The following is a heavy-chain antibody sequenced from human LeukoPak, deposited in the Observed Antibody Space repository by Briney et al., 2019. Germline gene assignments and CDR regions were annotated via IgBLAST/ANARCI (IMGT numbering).Heavy chain of an antibody. D-gene: IGHD3-9*01. V-gene: IGHV4-39*07. J-gene: IGHJ5*02. CDR1: GSSISSDTYH. CDR2: IYYFENT. CDR3: AREGLRYFVGS. Sequence: SETLSLTCTVSGSSISSDTYHWGWIRQPPGKGLEWIGSIYYFENTYYNPSLKSRVTISVDTSKSQFSLKLSSVTAADTAVYYCAREGLRYFVGSWGQGTLVTVSS.